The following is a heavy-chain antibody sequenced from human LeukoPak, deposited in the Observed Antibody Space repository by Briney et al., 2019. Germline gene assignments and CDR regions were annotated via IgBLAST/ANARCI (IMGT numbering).Heavy chain of an antibody. V-gene: IGHV1-46*01. CDR2: INPSGGST. D-gene: IGHD5-18*01. CDR1: GYTFTNYY. J-gene: IGHJ4*02. Sequence: ASVKVSCKASGYTFTNYYFHWVRQAPGQGLGWMGIINPSGGSTSYAQKFQGRVTMTRDTSTSTVYMKLSSLRSEDTAVYYCAREIGPIQLHLWGSAFDYWGQGTLVTVSS. CDR3: AREIGPIQLHLWGSAFDY.